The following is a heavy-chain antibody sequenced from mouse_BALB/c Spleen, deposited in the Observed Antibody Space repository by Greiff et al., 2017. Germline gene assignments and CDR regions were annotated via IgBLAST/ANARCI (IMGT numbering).Heavy chain of an antibody. CDR2: IDPSDSYT. CDR1: GYTFTSYW. Sequence: QVQLQQPGAELVKPGASVKLSCKASGYTFTSYWMHWVKQRPGQGLEWIGEIDPSDSYTNYNQKFKGKATLTVDKSSSTAYMQLSSLTSEDSAVYYCARRVGDYYAMDYWGQGTSVTVSS. D-gene: IGHD1-1*02. J-gene: IGHJ4*01. CDR3: ARRVGDYYAMDY. V-gene: IGHV1-69*02.